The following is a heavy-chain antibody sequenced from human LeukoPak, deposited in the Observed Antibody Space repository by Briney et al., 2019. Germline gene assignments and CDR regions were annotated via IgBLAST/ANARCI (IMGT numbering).Heavy chain of an antibody. CDR1: GFTFSSNS. V-gene: IGHV3-66*01. J-gene: IGHJ4*02. CDR3: VRVASRAFDY. CDR2: IYSGTTT. Sequence: PGGSLRLSCAASGFTFSSNSMNWVRQAPGKGLEWVSIIYSGTTTYYADSVKGRFTISRDNSKNTLYLQMSSLRAEDTAVYYCVRVASRAFDYWGQGTLVTVSS.